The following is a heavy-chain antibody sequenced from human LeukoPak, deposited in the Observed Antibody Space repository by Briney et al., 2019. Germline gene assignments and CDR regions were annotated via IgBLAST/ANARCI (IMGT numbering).Heavy chain of an antibody. CDR2: INHSGST. D-gene: IGHD3-10*01. V-gene: IGHV4-34*01. CDR1: GGSFSGYY. J-gene: IGHJ4*02. CDR3: ARDHFRSFGY. Sequence: PSETLSLTCAVYGGSFSGYYWSWIRQPPGKGLEWIGEINHSGSTNYNPSLKSRVTISVDTSENQFSLKPSSVTAADTAVYYCARDHFRSFGYWGQGTLVTVSS.